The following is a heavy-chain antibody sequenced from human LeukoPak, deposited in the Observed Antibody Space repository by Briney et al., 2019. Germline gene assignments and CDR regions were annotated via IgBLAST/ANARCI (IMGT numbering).Heavy chain of an antibody. Sequence: GGSLRLSCAASGFTFSSYSMNWVRQAPGKGLEWVSSISSSSSYIYYADSVKGRFTASRDNAENSMYLQMNSLRAEDTAVYYCARVALRPIDYSNPEFDPWGQGTLVTVSS. J-gene: IGHJ5*02. CDR3: ARVALRPIDYSNPEFDP. CDR1: GFTFSSYS. V-gene: IGHV3-21*01. D-gene: IGHD4-11*01. CDR2: ISSSSSYI.